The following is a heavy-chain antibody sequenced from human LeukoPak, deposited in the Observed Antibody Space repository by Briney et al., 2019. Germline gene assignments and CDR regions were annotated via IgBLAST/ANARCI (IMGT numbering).Heavy chain of an antibody. CDR3: ARLGGDDPGTSSTFDY. CDR2: IYYSGST. CDR1: GGSISSYY. V-gene: IGHV4-59*08. J-gene: IGHJ4*02. Sequence: SETLSLTCTVSGGSISSYYWSWIRQPPGKGLEWIGYIYYSGSTNYNPSLKSRVTISVDTSKNQFSLKLSSVTAADTAVYYCARLGGDDPGTSSTFDYWGQGTLVTVSS. D-gene: IGHD1-14*01.